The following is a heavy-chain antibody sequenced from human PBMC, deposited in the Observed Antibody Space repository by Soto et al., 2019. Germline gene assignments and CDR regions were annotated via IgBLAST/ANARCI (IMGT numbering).Heavy chain of an antibody. J-gene: IGHJ4*02. Sequence: EVQLVESGGGLVQPGGSLRLSCAASGFTFSSYWMTWVRQAPGKGLEWVANIKQDGSEKYYVDSVEGRFTISRDNAKNSLYLQMDSLRAEDTAVYYCARDKSLGKTAAKFDYWGQGTLVTVSS. D-gene: IGHD2-2*01. V-gene: IGHV3-7*01. CDR2: IKQDGSEK. CDR3: ARDKSLGKTAAKFDY. CDR1: GFTFSSYW.